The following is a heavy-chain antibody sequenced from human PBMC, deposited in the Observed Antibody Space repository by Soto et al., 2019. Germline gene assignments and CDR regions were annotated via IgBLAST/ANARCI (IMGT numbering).Heavy chain of an antibody. Sequence: SGPTLVNPTQTLTLTCTFSAFSLSTGGVGVGWIRQPPGKALEWLALIYWDDDKRYSPSLRSRLTITKDTSKNQVVLTVTNMDPVDTATYYCIQSRCGGDCLQSYASYYYYGMDVWGQGTTVTVS. CDR3: IQSRCGGDCLQSYASYYYYGMDV. V-gene: IGHV2-5*02. D-gene: IGHD2-21*02. CDR2: IYWDDDK. J-gene: IGHJ6*02. CDR1: AFSLSTGGVG.